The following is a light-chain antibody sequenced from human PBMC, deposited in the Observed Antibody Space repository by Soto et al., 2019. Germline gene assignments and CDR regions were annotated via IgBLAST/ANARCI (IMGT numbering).Light chain of an antibody. CDR1: QSVSSY. J-gene: IGKJ5*01. CDR2: DTS. CDR3: QQRQCWPPIT. Sequence: IVFTQSPATLSLSPGERATPSCRASQSVSSYLAWYQQKPGQAPRLLIYDTSNRATGVPGRFSGSGSGTDFTLTISSLEPEDCAIYCCQQRQCWPPITFGQGTKVEIK. V-gene: IGKV3-11*01.